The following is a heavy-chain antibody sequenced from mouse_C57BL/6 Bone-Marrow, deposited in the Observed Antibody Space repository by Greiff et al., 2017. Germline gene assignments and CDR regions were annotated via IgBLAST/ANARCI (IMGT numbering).Heavy chain of an antibody. D-gene: IGHD1-1*01. V-gene: IGHV1-81*01. CDR2: IYPRSGNT. CDR1: GYTFTSYG. Sequence: QVQLQQSGAELARPGASVKLSCKASGYTFTSYGISWVKQRTGQGLEWIGEIYPRSGNTYYNEKFKGKATLTADKSSSTAYMELRSLTSEDSAGYFCAGCPHYYGSSFKFGYWGQGTLVTVSA. CDR3: AGCPHYYGSSFKFGY. J-gene: IGHJ3*01.